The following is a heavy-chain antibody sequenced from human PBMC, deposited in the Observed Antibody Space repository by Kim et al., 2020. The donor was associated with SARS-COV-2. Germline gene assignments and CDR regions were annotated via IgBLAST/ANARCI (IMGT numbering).Heavy chain of an antibody. Sequence: SETLSLTCTVSGGSISSSSYYWGWIRQPPGKGLEWIGSIYYSGSTYYNPSLKSRVTISVDTSKNQFSLKLSSVTAADTAVYYCARHVNYDSSGYYYYYYGMDVWGQGTTFTVSS. J-gene: IGHJ6*02. V-gene: IGHV4-39*01. CDR3: ARHVNYDSSGYYYYYYGMDV. CDR1: GGSISSSSYY. D-gene: IGHD3-22*01. CDR2: IYYSGST.